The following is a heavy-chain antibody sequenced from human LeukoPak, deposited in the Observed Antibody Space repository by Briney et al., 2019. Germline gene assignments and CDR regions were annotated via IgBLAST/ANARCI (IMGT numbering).Heavy chain of an antibody. CDR3: ARGGGDSGYDYDDY. CDR2: ISGSSSFI. V-gene: IGHV3-21*06. Sequence: GGSLRLSCAASGFTFSHYSLSWVRQAPGKGLEWVSCISGSSSFIYYVDSVKGRFTISRDNAKNSLYLQMSSLRAEDTAVYYCARGGGDSGYDYDDYWGQGTLVTVSS. D-gene: IGHD5-12*01. CDR1: GFTFSHYS. J-gene: IGHJ4*02.